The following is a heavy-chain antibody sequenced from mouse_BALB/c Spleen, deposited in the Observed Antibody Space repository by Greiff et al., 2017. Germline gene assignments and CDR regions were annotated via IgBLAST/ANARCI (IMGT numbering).Heavy chain of an antibody. CDR2: IWAGGST. CDR3: ARSHYYGSSHWYFDV. J-gene: IGHJ1*01. CDR1: GFSLTSYG. D-gene: IGHD1-1*01. V-gene: IGHV2-9*02. Sequence: VQLQQSGPGLVAPSQSLSITCTVSGFSLTSYGVHWVRQPPGKGLEWLGVIWAGGSTNYNSALMSRLSISKDNSKSQVFLKMNSLQTDDTAMYYCARSHYYGSSHWYFDVWGAGTTVTVSS.